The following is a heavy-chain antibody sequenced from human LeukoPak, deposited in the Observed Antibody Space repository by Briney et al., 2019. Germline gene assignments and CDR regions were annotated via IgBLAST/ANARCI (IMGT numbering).Heavy chain of an antibody. D-gene: IGHD3-9*01. V-gene: IGHV1-2*02. CDR3: ARAKPPLLTGFLYYYYYGMDV. J-gene: IGHJ6*02. Sequence: ASVKVSCKASGYTFTTYHMHWVRQAPGQGLEWMGWINPNSGGTNYAQKFQGRVTMTRDTSISTAYMELSRLRSDDTAVYYCARAKPPLLTGFLYYYYYGMDVWGQGTTVTVSS. CDR1: GYTFTTYH. CDR2: INPNSGGT.